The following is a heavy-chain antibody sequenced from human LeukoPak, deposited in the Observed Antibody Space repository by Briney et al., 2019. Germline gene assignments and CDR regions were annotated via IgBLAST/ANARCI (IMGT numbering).Heavy chain of an antibody. Sequence: QTGGSLRLSCAASGFTVSTNYMAWVRQAPGKGLEWVSLLSSTDNTYYADFVMGRFSISRDSSKNTVYLQMNSLRAGDTAVYFCARADYGDYYHYNGMDVWGQGTTVTVSS. CDR2: LSSTDNT. J-gene: IGHJ6*02. CDR3: ARADYGDYYHYNGMDV. V-gene: IGHV3-53*01. CDR1: GFTVSTNY. D-gene: IGHD4-17*01.